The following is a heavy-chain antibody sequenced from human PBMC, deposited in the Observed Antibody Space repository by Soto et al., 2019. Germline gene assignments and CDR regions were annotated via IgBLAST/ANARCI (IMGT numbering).Heavy chain of an antibody. CDR2: IYYRGST. D-gene: IGHD3-22*01. Sequence: SETLSLTCTVSGGSISSYYWSWIRQPPGKGLEWIGYIYYRGSTNYNPSLKSRDTITEDTSKNQYYQKLSSVSAADTAVFYCARGVAGYYYDSSGSEYGAFDIWGQGTMVT. J-gene: IGHJ3*02. CDR1: GGSISSYY. CDR3: ARGVAGYYYDSSGSEYGAFDI. V-gene: IGHV4-59*01.